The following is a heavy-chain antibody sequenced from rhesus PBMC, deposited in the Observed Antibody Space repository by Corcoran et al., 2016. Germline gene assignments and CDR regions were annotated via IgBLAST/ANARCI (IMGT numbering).Heavy chain of an antibody. CDR1: GGSISSGYYY. J-gene: IGHJ4*01. Sequence: QVQLQESGPGLVKPSETLSLTCAVSGGSISSGYYYWSWIRQPPGKGLEWIGDRTYSGSTSYNPTRKSRVTSSRGTSKNQFSLKLSSVTAADTGVYYCARDAPRIAAAGTGNYWGQGVLVTVSS. D-gene: IGHD6-25*01. V-gene: IGHV4-122*02. CDR3: ARDAPRIAAAGTGNY. CDR2: RTYSGST.